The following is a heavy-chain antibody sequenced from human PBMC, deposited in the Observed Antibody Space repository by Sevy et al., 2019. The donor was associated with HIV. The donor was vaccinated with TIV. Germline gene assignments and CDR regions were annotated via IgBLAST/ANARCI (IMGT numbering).Heavy chain of an antibody. Sequence: GGSLRLSCAASGFTVSSNYMSWVRQAPGKGLEWVSVIYSGGSTYYADSVKGRFTISRDNSKNTLYLQMNSLRAEDTAVYYCASDNYYGSGSWDYYYYMDVWGKGTTVIVSS. V-gene: IGHV3-53*01. J-gene: IGHJ6*03. CDR3: ASDNYYGSGSWDYYYYMDV. CDR2: IYSGGST. CDR1: GFTVSSNY. D-gene: IGHD3-10*01.